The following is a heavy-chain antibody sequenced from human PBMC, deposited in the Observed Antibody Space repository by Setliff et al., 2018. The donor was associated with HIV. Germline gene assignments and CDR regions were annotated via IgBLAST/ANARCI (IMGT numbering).Heavy chain of an antibody. J-gene: IGHJ4*02. CDR3: ARTLYGGNRLDFDY. D-gene: IGHD2-15*01. Sequence: ASVKVSCKVSGYTLKELSMHWVRQAPGKGLEWMGGFDPEDGEAIYAQKFQGRVTMTEDTSTSTAYMELRSLRSDDTAVYYCARTLYGGNRLDFDYWGQGTLVTVSS. CDR2: FDPEDGEA. V-gene: IGHV1-24*01. CDR1: GYTLKELS.